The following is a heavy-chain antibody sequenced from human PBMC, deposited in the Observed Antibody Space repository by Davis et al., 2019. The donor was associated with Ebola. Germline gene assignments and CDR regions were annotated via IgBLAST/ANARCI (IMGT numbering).Heavy chain of an antibody. CDR2: IRSKANSYAT. CDR3: ARDGGNYYYYYGMDV. V-gene: IGHV3-73*01. Sequence: GGSLRLSCAASGFTFSSYWMSWVRQASGKGLEWVGRIRSKANSYATAYAASVKGRFTISRDNSKNTLYLQMNSLRAEDTAVYYCARDGGNYYYYYGMDVWGQGTTVTVSS. CDR1: GFTFSSYW. J-gene: IGHJ6*02. D-gene: IGHD4-23*01.